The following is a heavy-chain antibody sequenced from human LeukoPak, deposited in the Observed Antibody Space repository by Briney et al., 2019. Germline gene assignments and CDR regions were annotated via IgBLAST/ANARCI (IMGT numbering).Heavy chain of an antibody. J-gene: IGHJ4*02. CDR2: IKQDESEK. CDR3: ARGSHSSSYGFDY. D-gene: IGHD6-13*01. CDR1: GLPFSDYW. Sequence: GGSLRLSCVASGLPFSDYWMSWVRQAPGKGLEWVANIKQDESEKYYVDSVRGRFTISRDNARTSLFLQMNSLRVEDTAVYYCARGSHSSSYGFDYWGQGALVTVSS. V-gene: IGHV3-7*01.